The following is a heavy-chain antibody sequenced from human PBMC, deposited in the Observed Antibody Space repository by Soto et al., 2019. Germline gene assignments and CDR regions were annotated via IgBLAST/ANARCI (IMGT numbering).Heavy chain of an antibody. V-gene: IGHV1-24*01. Sequence: ASVKVSCKVSGYTLTELSMHWVRQAPGKGLEWMGGFDPEDGETIYAQKFQGRVTMTEDTSTDTAYMELSSLRSEDTAVYYCAFAGRDFWSGYHYYYGMDVWGQGTTVTVSS. CDR3: AFAGRDFWSGYHYYYGMDV. D-gene: IGHD3-3*01. J-gene: IGHJ6*02. CDR1: GYTLTELS. CDR2: FDPEDGET.